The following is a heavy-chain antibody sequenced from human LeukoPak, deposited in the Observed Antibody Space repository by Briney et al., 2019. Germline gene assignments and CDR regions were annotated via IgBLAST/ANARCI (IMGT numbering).Heavy chain of an antibody. CDR2: ISSSNPI. CDR3: ARGGYCSSTSCLDDAFDI. Sequence: GGSLRLSCAASGFIFSTYSMNWVRQAPGKGLEWVSYISSSNPIYYADSVKGRFTISRDNAKKSLFLQMNSLRAEDTAVYYCARGGYCSSTSCLDDAFDIWGQGTMVTVSS. J-gene: IGHJ3*02. D-gene: IGHD2-2*01. V-gene: IGHV3-48*04. CDR1: GFIFSTYS.